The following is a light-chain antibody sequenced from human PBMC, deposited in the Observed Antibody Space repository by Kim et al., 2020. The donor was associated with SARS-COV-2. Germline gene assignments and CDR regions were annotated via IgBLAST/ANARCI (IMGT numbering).Light chain of an antibody. CDR1: QSVHSSC. CDR3: QQYGGSPIT. Sequence: PAESPTLSCRASQSVHSSCLAWSQQKPGQAPRLLIHGVSSRATGLPDRFSGSGSGTDFTLTISRLEPEDFAVYYCQQYGGSPITFGQGTRLEIK. V-gene: IGKV3-20*01. CDR2: GVS. J-gene: IGKJ5*01.